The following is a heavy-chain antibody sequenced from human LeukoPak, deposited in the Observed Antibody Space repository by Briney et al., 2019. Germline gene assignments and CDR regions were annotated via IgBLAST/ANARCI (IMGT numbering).Heavy chain of an antibody. D-gene: IGHD2-15*01. CDR3: ARARLSFTRGIGANYSDY. V-gene: IGHV3-7*01. J-gene: IGHJ4*02. CDR2: IKGDGSEK. Sequence: GGSLRLSCAASGFTFSSYWMSWVRQAPGKGLEWVANIKGDGSEKYYVDSVKGRFSISRDNAKNFLYLQVNSLRADDTAVYYCARARLSFTRGIGANYSDYWGQGTPVTVSS. CDR1: GFTFSSYW.